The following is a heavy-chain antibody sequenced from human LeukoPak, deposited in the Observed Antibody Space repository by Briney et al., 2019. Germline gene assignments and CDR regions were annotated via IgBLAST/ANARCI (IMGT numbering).Heavy chain of an antibody. D-gene: IGHD1-26*01. V-gene: IGHV4-34*01. CDR1: GGSFSGYY. Sequence: EXXSLTCAVYGGSFSGYYWSWIRQPPGRGLEWIGEINHSGSTNYNPSLKSRVTISVDTSKNQFSLKLSSVTAADTAVYYCARGDGKWGVFPARLGYWGQGTLVTVSS. CDR2: INHSGST. J-gene: IGHJ4*02. CDR3: ARGDGKWGVFPARLGY.